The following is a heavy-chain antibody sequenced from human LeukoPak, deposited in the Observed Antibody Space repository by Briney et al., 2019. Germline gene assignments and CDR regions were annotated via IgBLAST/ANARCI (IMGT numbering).Heavy chain of an antibody. Sequence: PGGSLRLSCAASGFTFSSHSMYWVRQAPGKGLVWVSRVNSDGSDTRYADSVKGRFTISRDNAKNTLYLQMNSLRAADTALYYCAREGSVSGYCFDIWGQGTTVSVSS. D-gene: IGHD3-22*01. CDR3: AREGSVSGYCFDI. J-gene: IGHJ3*02. CDR1: GFTFSSHS. CDR2: VNSDGSDT. V-gene: IGHV3-74*01.